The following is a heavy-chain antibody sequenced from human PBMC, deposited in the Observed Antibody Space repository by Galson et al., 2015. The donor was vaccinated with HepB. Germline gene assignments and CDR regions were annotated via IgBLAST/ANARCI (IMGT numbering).Heavy chain of an antibody. CDR1: GYTFTSYY. CDR2: INPSGGST. D-gene: IGHD2-21*01. V-gene: IGHV1-46*01. J-gene: IGHJ4*02. CDR3: ARDGGPLFPFDY. Sequence: SVKVSCKASGYTFTSYYMHWVRQAPGQGLEWMGIINPSGGSTSYAQKFQGRVTMTRDTSTSTVYMEQSSLRSEDTAVYYCARDGGPLFPFDYWGQGTLVTVSS.